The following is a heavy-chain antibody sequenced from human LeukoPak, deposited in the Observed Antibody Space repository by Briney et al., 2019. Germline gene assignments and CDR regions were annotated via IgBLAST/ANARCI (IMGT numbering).Heavy chain of an antibody. V-gene: IGHV3-48*01. CDR1: GFTFSHYS. J-gene: IGHJ4*02. CDR3: ARDTKYAFDN. Sequence: GGSLRLSCAASGFTFSHYSMNWVRQAPGKGLEWISYIGISSGNTKYADSVKGRFTNSGDKAKNSVYLQMNSLRVEDTAVYYCARDTKYAFDNWGQGTLVTVSS. CDR2: IGISSGNT. D-gene: IGHD2-2*01.